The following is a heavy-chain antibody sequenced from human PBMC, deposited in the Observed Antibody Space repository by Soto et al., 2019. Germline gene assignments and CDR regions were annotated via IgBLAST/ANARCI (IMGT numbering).Heavy chain of an antibody. V-gene: IGHV2-5*02. CDR1: GFSLTTTGVG. CDR3: ALGIAARPFDS. CDR2: IYWDDDE. J-gene: IGHJ4*02. D-gene: IGHD6-6*01. Sequence: QISLKESGPALVKPTQTLTLTCSFSGFSLTTTGVGVGWIRQPPGKALEWLALIYWDDDERYNPSLKNRLTITKDTSNNLVLLTMTNVDPVDTATYYCALGIAARPFDSWGQGTLVTVSS.